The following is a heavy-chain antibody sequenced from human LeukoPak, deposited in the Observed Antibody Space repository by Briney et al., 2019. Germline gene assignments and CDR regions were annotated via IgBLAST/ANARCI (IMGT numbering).Heavy chain of an antibody. V-gene: IGHV3-30-3*01. CDR3: ASPPNRGSYPDSEVPAAPLYYFDY. J-gene: IGHJ4*02. Sequence: GGSLRLSCPASGFTLSRYDMHWVRQAPGKGLEWVAVISYDGSNKYYADSVKGRFTLSRDNSKDTLYLQVNSLRAEDTAVYYCASPPNRGSYPDSEVPAAPLYYFDYWGQGTLVTVSS. CDR1: GFTLSRYD. CDR2: ISYDGSNK. D-gene: IGHD1-26*01.